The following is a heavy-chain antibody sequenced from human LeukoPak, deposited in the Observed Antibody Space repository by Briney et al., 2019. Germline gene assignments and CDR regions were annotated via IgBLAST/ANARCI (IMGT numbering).Heavy chain of an antibody. CDR1: GYTFTGYY. D-gene: IGHD3-10*01. V-gene: IGHV1-2*02. CDR3: ARDSITMVRGVISPFGY. CDR2: INPNSGGT. J-gene: IGHJ4*02. Sequence: ASVKVSCKASGYTFTGYYMHWVRQAPGQGLEWMGWINPNSGGTNYAQKFQGRVTMTRDTSIGTAYMELSRLRSDDTAVYYCARDSITMVRGVISPFGYWGQGTLVTVSS.